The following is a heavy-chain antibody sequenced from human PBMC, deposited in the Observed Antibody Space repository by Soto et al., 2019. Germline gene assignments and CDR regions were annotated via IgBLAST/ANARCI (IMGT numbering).Heavy chain of an antibody. CDR2: INPATGAA. Sequence: QLHLVQSGAVVKKPGASVTVSCSASGYPVTAYYMHWVRQAPGRGLEWMGGINPATGAAKYTQTFQGRFPMTRDTSKSTVSMELSGLTSADTAVFYWARGGGVGVAGSAAFDMWGQGTLVTVSS. V-gene: IGHV1-2*02. CDR1: GYPVTAYY. CDR3: ARGGGVGVAGSAAFDM. J-gene: IGHJ3*02. D-gene: IGHD3-3*01.